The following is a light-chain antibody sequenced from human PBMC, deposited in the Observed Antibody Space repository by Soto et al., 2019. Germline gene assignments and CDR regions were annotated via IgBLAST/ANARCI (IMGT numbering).Light chain of an antibody. V-gene: IGKV3-11*01. Sequence: EIVLTQSPATLSLSPGERATLSCRASQSFSSYLAWYQHKPGQAPRLLIYDASIRATGIPARFSGSGSGTDVTLTISSLEPEDFSVYYCHHRSNWPFTLGQGTRLEIK. CDR3: HHRSNWPFT. J-gene: IGKJ5*01. CDR2: DAS. CDR1: QSFSSY.